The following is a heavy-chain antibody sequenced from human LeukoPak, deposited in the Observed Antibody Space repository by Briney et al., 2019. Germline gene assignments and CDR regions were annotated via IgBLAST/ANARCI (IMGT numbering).Heavy chain of an antibody. D-gene: IGHD6-13*01. CDR1: GGTFSSYA. V-gene: IGHV1-69*04. CDR2: IIPILGIA. Sequence: ASVRVSCKTSGGTFSSYAINWVRQAPGQGLEWMGRIIPILGIANYAQKFQGRVTITADKSTSTAYMELSSLRSEDTAVYYCARDGPYSSRYFDYWGQGTLVTVSS. J-gene: IGHJ4*02. CDR3: ARDGPYSSRYFDY.